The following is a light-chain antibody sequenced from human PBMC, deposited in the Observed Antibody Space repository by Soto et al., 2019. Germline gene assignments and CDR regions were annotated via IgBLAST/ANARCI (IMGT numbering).Light chain of an antibody. Sequence: DVRMTQSPASLSASVGDTTTITCRASQSINGYLAWCQQKPGEPPRLLIHGASTTDAGVPSRFSGSGSGADFTLTISSLQPEDFATYYCQQYYSTPGTFGQGTKVDIK. CDR1: QSINGY. V-gene: IGKV1-39*01. J-gene: IGKJ1*01. CDR2: GAS. CDR3: QQYYSTPGT.